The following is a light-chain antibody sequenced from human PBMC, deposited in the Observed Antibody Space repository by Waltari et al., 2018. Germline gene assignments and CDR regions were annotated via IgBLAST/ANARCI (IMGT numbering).Light chain of an antibody. Sequence: QSALTQPASVSGSPGQSITISCTGTASDVAFYNYVSWYPQHPGKAPKVIIYDVSERPSGVSNRFSGSKSGNSAFLTISGLQAEDEADYYCNSYTGSSSWVFGGGTKLTV. CDR2: DVS. CDR1: ASDVAFYNY. J-gene: IGLJ3*02. CDR3: NSYTGSSSWV. V-gene: IGLV2-14*03.